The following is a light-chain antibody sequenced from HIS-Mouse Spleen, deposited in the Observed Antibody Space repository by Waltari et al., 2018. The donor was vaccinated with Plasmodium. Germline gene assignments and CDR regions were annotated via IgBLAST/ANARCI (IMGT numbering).Light chain of an antibody. CDR2: LGS. V-gene: IGKV2-28*01. CDR1: QSLLHSNGYNY. J-gene: IGKJ2*01. Sequence: DIVLPQSPLSLPVTPGEQASISCSSSQSLLHSNGYNYLDWYLQKPGQSPQLLIYLGSNRASGVPDRFSGSGSGTDFTLKISRVEAEDVGVYYCMQALQTPRYTFGQGTKLEIK. CDR3: MQALQTPRYT.